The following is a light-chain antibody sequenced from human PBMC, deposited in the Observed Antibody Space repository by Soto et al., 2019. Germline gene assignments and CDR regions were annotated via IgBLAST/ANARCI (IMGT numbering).Light chain of an antibody. CDR1: NSDVGSYNF. CDR2: EVT. J-gene: IGLJ3*02. V-gene: IGLV2-14*01. Sequence: QSALTQPASVSGSPGQSITISCIGTNSDVGSYNFVSWYQQHPGKAPKLLIYEVTNRPSGISNRFSGSKSGYTASLTISGLQAEDEFDYYCSSYTTGSTWVFGGGTKLTVL. CDR3: SSYTTGSTWV.